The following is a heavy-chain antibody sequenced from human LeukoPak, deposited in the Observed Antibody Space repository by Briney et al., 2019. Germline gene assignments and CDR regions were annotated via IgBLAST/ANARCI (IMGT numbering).Heavy chain of an antibody. J-gene: IGHJ3*02. CDR2: ISYDGMNK. CDR1: GFTFSSYA. D-gene: IGHD6-13*01. CDR3: ARDRAPGQRQLVPDAFDI. Sequence: GRSLRLSCSASGFTFSSYAMHWVRQAPGKGLEWVAFISYDGMNKYYADSVKGRFTISRDNSKNTLYLQMNSLRAEDTAVYYCARDRAPGQRQLVPDAFDIWGQGTMVTVSS. V-gene: IGHV3-30*04.